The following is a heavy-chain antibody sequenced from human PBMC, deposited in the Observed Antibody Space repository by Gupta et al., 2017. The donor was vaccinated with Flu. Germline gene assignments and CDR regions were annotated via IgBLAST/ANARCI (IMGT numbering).Heavy chain of an antibody. J-gene: IGHJ4*02. CDR3: ASFPYVDTAMLGDY. Sequence: EVQLVESGGGLVQPGGSLRLSCAASGFTFSSYSMNWVRQAPGKGLEWVSYISSSSSTIYYADSVKGRFTISRDNAKNSLYLQMNSLRDEDTAVYYCASFPYVDTAMLGDYWGQGTLVTVSS. V-gene: IGHV3-48*02. D-gene: IGHD5-18*01. CDR1: GFTFSSYS. CDR2: ISSSSSTI.